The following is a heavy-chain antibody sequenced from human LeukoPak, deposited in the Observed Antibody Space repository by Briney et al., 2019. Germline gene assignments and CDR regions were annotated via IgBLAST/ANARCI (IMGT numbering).Heavy chain of an antibody. CDR2: INHSGST. CDR1: GGSFSGYY. Sequence: PSETLSLTCAVYGGSFSGYYWSWIRQPPGKGLEWIGEINHSGSTNYNPSLKSRVTISVDTSKNQFSLKLSSVTAADTAVYYCARDGDFYYAMDVWGQGTTVTVSS. V-gene: IGHV4-34*01. D-gene: IGHD3-16*01. J-gene: IGHJ6*02. CDR3: ARDGDFYYAMDV.